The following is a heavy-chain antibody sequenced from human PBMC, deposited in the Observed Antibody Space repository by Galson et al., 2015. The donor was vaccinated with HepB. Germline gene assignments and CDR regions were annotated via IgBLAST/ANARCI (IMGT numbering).Heavy chain of an antibody. CDR1: TFSSFY. CDR2: INPTGGST. V-gene: IGHV1-46*01. CDR3: ARDRWFLDL. J-gene: IGHJ2*01. Sequence: TFSSFYLHWVRQAPGQGLEWVGIINPTGGSTTYAQKFQGRVTMTSDTTTSTVYMELNSLTSEDTAVYYCARDRWFLDLWGRGTLVIVSS.